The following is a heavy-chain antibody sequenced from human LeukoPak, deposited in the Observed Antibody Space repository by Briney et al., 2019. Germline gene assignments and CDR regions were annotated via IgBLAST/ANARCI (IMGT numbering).Heavy chain of an antibody. CDR3: ARQPTLASPLDF. Sequence: GESLKISCKGSGYRFNTYWLAWVRQVPGKGLEWMGIIYPADSDTRYSSSFQGQVTMSVDKSISTAYLHWSSLKASDTALYFCARQPTLASPLDFWGQGTLVTVSS. J-gene: IGHJ4*02. V-gene: IGHV5-51*01. CDR1: GYRFNTYW. D-gene: IGHD3/OR15-3a*01. CDR2: IYPADSDT.